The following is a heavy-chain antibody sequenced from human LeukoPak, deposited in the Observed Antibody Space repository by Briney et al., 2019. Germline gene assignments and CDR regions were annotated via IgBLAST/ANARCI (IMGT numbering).Heavy chain of an antibody. CDR1: GGSISGYY. Sequence: SETLSLTCSVSGGSISGYYWSWIRQPPGKGLEWIGYIHSNGVTNYNPSLKSRLPISVDSSKNQFSLKLSSVTASDTAVYFCARCAVMDDDYFDYWGQGILVTVSS. CDR3: ARCAVMDDDYFDY. CDR2: IHSNGVT. D-gene: IGHD3-16*01. J-gene: IGHJ4*02. V-gene: IGHV4-59*01.